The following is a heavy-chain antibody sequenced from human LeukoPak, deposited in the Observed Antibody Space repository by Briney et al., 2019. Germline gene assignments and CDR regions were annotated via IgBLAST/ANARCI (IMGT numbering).Heavy chain of an antibody. CDR2: IYTSGST. Sequence: GGSLRLSCAASGFTVSSNYMSWVRQAPGKGLEWVSVIYTSGSTYFADSVKGRFTISRDNSQNTLYLQMNSLRAEDTAVYYCTKGLWAGVSAARDWGQGALVTVSS. V-gene: IGHV3-66*01. D-gene: IGHD2-8*01. J-gene: IGHJ4*02. CDR1: GFTVSSNY. CDR3: TKGLWAGVSAARD.